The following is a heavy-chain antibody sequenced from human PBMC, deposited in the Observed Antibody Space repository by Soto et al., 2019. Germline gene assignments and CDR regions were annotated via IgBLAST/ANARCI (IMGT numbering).Heavy chain of an antibody. V-gene: IGHV1-18*01. CDR1: GYTFTSYG. CDR3: AFWGYSSGWYWFDP. Sequence: ASVKVSCKASGYTFTSYGISWVRQAPGQMLEWMGWISAYNGNTNYAQKLQGRVTMTTDTSTSTAYMELRSLRSDDTAVYYCAFWGYSSGWYWFDPWGQGTLVTVSS. J-gene: IGHJ5*02. CDR2: ISAYNGNT. D-gene: IGHD6-19*01.